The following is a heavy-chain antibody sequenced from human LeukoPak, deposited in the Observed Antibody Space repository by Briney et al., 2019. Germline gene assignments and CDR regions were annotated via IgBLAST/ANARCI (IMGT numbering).Heavy chain of an antibody. Sequence: GESLKISCKGSGYSFTNYWIGWVRQMPGKGLEWMGIICPGDSNTRYSPSFQGQVTISADKSISTAYLQWSSLKASDTAMYYCVRALDGDLDYWGQGTLVTVSS. J-gene: IGHJ4*02. CDR3: VRALDGDLDY. CDR2: ICPGDSNT. V-gene: IGHV5-51*01. D-gene: IGHD4-17*01. CDR1: GYSFTNYW.